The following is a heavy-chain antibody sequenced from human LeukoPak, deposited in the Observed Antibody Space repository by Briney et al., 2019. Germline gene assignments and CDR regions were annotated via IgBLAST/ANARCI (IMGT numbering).Heavy chain of an antibody. V-gene: IGHV4-39*01. Sequence: SETLSLTCTVSGGSISSYYWGWIRQPPGKGLEWIGSIYYSGSTYYNPSLKSRVTISVDTSKNQFSLKLSSVTAADTAVYYCARPRGVYFDYWGQGTLVTVSS. CDR1: GGSISSYY. CDR3: ARPRGVYFDY. CDR2: IYYSGST. J-gene: IGHJ4*02.